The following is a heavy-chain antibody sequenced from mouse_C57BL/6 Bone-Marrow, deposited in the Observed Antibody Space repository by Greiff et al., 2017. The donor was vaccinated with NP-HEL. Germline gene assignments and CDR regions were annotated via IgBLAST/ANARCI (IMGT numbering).Heavy chain of an antibody. CDR2: IYPGDGDT. Sequence: VQLQQSGPELVKPGASVKISCKASGYAFSSSWMNWVKQRPGKGLERIGRIYPGDGDTNYNGKFKGKATLTADKSSSTAYMQLSSLTSEDSAVYFCARALGNCFDYWGQGTTLTVSS. D-gene: IGHD4-1*01. J-gene: IGHJ2*01. V-gene: IGHV1-82*01. CDR1: GYAFSSSW. CDR3: ARALGNCFDY.